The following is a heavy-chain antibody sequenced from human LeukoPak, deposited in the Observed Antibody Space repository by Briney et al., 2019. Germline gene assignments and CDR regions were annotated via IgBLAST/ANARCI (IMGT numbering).Heavy chain of an antibody. V-gene: IGHV1-18*01. J-gene: IGHJ4*02. CDR1: GYTFTSYG. Sequence: ASVKVSCKASGYTFTSYGISWVRQAPGQGLEWMGWISAYNGNTNYAQKLQGRVTMTTDISTSTAYMELRSLRSDDTAVYYCARVRYDSSGYCLDYWGQGTLVTVSS. CDR3: ARVRYDSSGYCLDY. D-gene: IGHD3-22*01. CDR2: ISAYNGNT.